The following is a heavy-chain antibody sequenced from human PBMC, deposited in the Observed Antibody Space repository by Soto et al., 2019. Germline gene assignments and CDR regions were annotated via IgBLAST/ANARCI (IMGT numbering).Heavy chain of an antibody. CDR2: IIPIFGTA. CDR1: GGTFSSYA. CDR3: ASNPNPRLRYFVFANQTLDY. J-gene: IGHJ4*02. Sequence: ASVKVSCKASGGTFSSYAISWVRQAPGQGLEWMGGIIPIFGTANYAQKFQGRVTITADESTSTAYMELSSLGSEDTAVYYCASNPNPRLRYFVFANQTLDYWGQGTLVTVSS. V-gene: IGHV1-69*13. D-gene: IGHD3-9*01.